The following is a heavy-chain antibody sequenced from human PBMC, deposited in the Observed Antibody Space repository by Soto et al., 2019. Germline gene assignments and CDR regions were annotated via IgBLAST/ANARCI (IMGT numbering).Heavy chain of an antibody. V-gene: IGHV1-8*01. J-gene: IGHJ4*02. CDR2: MNPNSGNT. CDR1: GYTFVSYD. CDR3: AREAAALGNDY. D-gene: IGHD2-2*01. Sequence: QVQLVQSGAEVKKPGGSVKVSGKATGYTFVSYDINWVRQATGQGLEWMGWMNPNSGNTGYAQKFQGRVTMTRNTSISTAYMELSSLRSEDTAVYYCAREAAALGNDYWGQGTLVTVSS.